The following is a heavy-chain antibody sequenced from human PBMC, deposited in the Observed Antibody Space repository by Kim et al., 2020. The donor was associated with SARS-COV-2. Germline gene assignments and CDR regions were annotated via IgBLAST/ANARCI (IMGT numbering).Heavy chain of an antibody. CDR3: AADLASVAGVP. J-gene: IGHJ5*02. Sequence: SVKVSCKASGFTFGTTAMQWVRQARGQRPEWIGWIVVGSANTDYAQRFQERVTITRDMSTTTVYMELSSLRSEDTAVYYCAADLASVAGVPWGQGTLVT. CDR2: IVVGSANT. CDR1: GFTFGTTA. D-gene: IGHD6-19*01. V-gene: IGHV1-58*02.